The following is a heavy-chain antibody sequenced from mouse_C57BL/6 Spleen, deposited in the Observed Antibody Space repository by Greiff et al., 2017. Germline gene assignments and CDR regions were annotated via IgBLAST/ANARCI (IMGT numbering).Heavy chain of an antibody. CDR3: AREGYGNYLYYYAMDY. CDR2: ISYEGSN. Sequence: EVKLQESGPGLVKPSQSLSLTCSVTGYSITSGYYWNWIRQFPGNKLEWMGYISYEGSNNYNPSPKNRISITRDTSKHQFYLKLNSVTTEDTATYYCAREGYGNYLYYYAMDYWGQGTSGTVSS. D-gene: IGHD2-10*02. J-gene: IGHJ4*01. CDR1: GYSITSGYY. V-gene: IGHV3-6*01.